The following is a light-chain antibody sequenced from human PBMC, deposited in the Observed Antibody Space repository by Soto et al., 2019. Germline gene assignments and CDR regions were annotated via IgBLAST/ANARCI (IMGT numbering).Light chain of an antibody. CDR3: HQYFSAPYS. J-gene: IGKJ2*01. Sequence: NVMTQSPDILTVSLGERATISCKSSQTVLYYANNKNYLAWYQHNPGQPPKLLISWASTRESGVPDRFSGSGSVTDFNLTISSLQVEDVAVYYCHQYFSAPYSFGQGTKVEVQ. CDR2: WAS. V-gene: IGKV4-1*01. CDR1: QTVLYYANNKNY.